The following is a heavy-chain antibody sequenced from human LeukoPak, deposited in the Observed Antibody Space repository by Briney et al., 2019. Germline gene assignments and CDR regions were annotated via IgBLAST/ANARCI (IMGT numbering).Heavy chain of an antibody. D-gene: IGHD2-2*01. CDR2: IYYSGST. Sequence: SQTLSLTCTVSGGSISSGSYYWSWIRQPPGKGLEWIGYIYYSGSTNYNPSLKSRVTISVDTSKNQFSLKLSSVTAADTAVYYCARTRYAIDYWGQGTLVTVSS. J-gene: IGHJ4*02. V-gene: IGHV4-61*01. CDR3: ARTRYAIDY. CDR1: GGSISSGSYY.